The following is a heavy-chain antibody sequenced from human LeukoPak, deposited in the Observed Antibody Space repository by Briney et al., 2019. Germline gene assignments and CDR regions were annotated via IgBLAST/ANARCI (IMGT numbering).Heavy chain of an antibody. V-gene: IGHV6-1*01. J-gene: IGHJ2*01. CDR1: GDSVSSNSAA. D-gene: IGHD5-12*01. CDR3: AREGGYDKFAAYWYFDL. CDR2: TYYSSKWHN. Sequence: SQTLSLTCAISGDSVSSNSAAWNWIRQSPSRGLEWLGRTYYSSKWHNDYEVSVKSRITINPDTSTNQFSLQLNSVTPEDTAVYYCAREGGYDKFAAYWYFDLWGRGTLVTVSS.